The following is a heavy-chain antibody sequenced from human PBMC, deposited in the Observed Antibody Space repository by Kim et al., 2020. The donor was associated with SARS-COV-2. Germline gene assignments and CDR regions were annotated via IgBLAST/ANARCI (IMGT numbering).Heavy chain of an antibody. CDR2: KKQDGSEK. V-gene: IGHV3-7*01. Sequence: AKKKQDGSEKYYVDSVKGRFTISRDNAKNSLYLQMNSLRAEDTAVYYCARDQGRWGGVTLDYWGQG. CDR3: ARDQGRWGGVTLDY. J-gene: IGHJ4*02. D-gene: IGHD3-16*01.